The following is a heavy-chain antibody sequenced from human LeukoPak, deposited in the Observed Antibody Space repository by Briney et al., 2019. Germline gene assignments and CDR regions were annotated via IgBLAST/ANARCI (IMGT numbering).Heavy chain of an antibody. Sequence: GGSLRLSCAASGFTFSSYAFHWVRQAPGKGLEWVATMSFDGTNKYYADSVKGRFTFSRDNSNNTLYLQMNTLTAEDTAVYYCAAISYSGTWPVGYWGQGILVTVTA. CDR3: AAISYSGTWPVGY. CDR1: GFTFSSYA. V-gene: IGHV3-30*04. CDR2: MSFDGTNK. J-gene: IGHJ4*02. D-gene: IGHD6-25*01.